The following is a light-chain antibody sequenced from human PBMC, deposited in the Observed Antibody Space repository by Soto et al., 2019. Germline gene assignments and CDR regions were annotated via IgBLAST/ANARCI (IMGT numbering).Light chain of an antibody. Sequence: DIQMTRSASYMSASVGYRFTITCRASQSISSYLNWYQQKPGKAPKLLIYAAPSLQSGVPSRFSGSGSGTDFTLTISSLQPEDFATYYCQQSYSTPRTFGQGTKVDIK. CDR1: QSISSY. CDR3: QQSYSTPRT. V-gene: IGKV1-39*01. J-gene: IGKJ1*01. CDR2: AAP.